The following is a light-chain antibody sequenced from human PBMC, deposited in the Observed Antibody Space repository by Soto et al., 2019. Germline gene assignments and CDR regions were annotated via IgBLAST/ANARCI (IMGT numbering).Light chain of an antibody. V-gene: IGLV1-40*01. Sequence: QTVVTQPPSVSGAPGQRVTISCTGSSSNIGAGYDVHWYQQLPGTAPKLLVYVNNNRPSGVPGRFSGSKSGTSASLAITGLQAEDEADYYCQSYDSYLSGSVFGTGTKVTVL. CDR2: VNN. CDR3: QSYDSYLSGSV. J-gene: IGLJ1*01. CDR1: SSNIGAGYD.